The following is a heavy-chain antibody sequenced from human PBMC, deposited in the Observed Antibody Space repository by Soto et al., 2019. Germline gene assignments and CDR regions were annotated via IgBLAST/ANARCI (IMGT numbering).Heavy chain of an antibody. CDR1: GVTFSSYD. CDR3: ARSDPILAAAGDFDY. D-gene: IGHD6-13*01. J-gene: IGHJ4*02. V-gene: IGHV3-13*01. Sequence: GGSLRLSCAASGVTFSSYDMHWVRQSTGKGLEWVSAIGTAGDTYYPGSVKGRFTISRENAKNSLYLQMNSLRAGDTAVYYCARSDPILAAAGDFDYWGQGTLVTVSS. CDR2: IGTAGDT.